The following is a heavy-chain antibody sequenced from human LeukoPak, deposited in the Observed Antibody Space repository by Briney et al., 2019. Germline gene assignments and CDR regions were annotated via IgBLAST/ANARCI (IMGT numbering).Heavy chain of an antibody. V-gene: IGHV3-53*01. J-gene: IGHJ4*02. CDR2: MYSGGTT. Sequence: GGPLRLPCAVSGFTVSSNYMSWGRQAPGKGLEGGPVMYSGGTTNSGAPVKGRFTISRDNSKNTLYLQMNSLRTEDTAVYYCARGYRGYDPFDYWGQGALVTVSS. CDR1: GFTVSSNY. CDR3: ARGYRGYDPFDY. D-gene: IGHD5-12*01.